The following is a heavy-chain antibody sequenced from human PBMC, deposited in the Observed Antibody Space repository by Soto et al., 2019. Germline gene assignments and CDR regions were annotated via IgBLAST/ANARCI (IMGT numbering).Heavy chain of an antibody. J-gene: IGHJ4*02. CDR2: FSATSENT. Sequence: VQLLESGGGLVQPGGSLRLSCVGSGFFFSSYTMTWVRQAPAKGLEWVSSFSATSENTYYADSVRGRFTISRDNSKNTLFLQMNSLTAEDTAMYYCAKARDQQWVRLPFDYWGQGILVIVSS. CDR1: GFFFSSYT. D-gene: IGHD6-19*01. V-gene: IGHV3-23*01. CDR3: AKARDQQWVRLPFDY.